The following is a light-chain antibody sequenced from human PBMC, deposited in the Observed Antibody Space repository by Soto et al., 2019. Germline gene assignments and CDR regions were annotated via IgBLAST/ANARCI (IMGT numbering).Light chain of an antibody. CDR2: RSS. CDR3: QQYNNWHPIT. V-gene: IGKV3-15*01. J-gene: IGKJ5*01. CDR1: QSI. Sequence: EIVMTQSPATLSMSPGERATLSCRASQSIVPQPPSLLLYRSSARATGIPGSFSGGGSATEFTLPISSLQPADFAAYYCQQYNNWHPITFGQGTRLEIK.